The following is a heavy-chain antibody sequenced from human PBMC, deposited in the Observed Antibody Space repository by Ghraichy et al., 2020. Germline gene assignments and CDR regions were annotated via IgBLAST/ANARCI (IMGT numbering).Heavy chain of an antibody. J-gene: IGHJ6*02. CDR2: IKSKTDGGTT. D-gene: IGHD3-16*01. CDR1: GFTFSNAW. CDR3: TAYQVWDYYYYYGMDV. Sequence: GGSLRLSCAASGFTFSNAWMSWVRQAPGKGLEWVGRIKSKTDGGTTDYAAPVKGRFTISRDDSKNTLYLQMNSLKTEDTAVYYCTAYQVWDYYYYYGMDVWGQGTTVTVSS. V-gene: IGHV3-15*01.